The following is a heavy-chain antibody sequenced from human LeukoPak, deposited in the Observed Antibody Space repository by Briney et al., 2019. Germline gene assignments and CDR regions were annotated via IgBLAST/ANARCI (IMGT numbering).Heavy chain of an antibody. CDR3: ASAPDVGATYYFDY. CDR2: ISSSSYI. J-gene: IGHJ4*02. V-gene: IGHV3-21*01. Sequence: GGSLRLSCAASGFTFSSYSMNWVRQAPGKGLEWVSSISSSSYIYYADSVKGRFTISRDNAKNSLYLQMNSLRAEDTAVYYCASAPDVGATYYFDYWGQGTLVTVSS. CDR1: GFTFSSYS. D-gene: IGHD1-26*01.